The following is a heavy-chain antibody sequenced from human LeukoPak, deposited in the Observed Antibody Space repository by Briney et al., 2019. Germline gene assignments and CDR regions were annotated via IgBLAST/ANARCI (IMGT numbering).Heavy chain of an antibody. Sequence: SVKVSCKASGGTFSSYAISWVRQAPGQGLEWMGGIIPIFGTANYAQKFQGRVTITADKSTSTAYMELSSLRSEDTAVYYCASSSWYVRDNNFDYWGQGTLVTVSS. D-gene: IGHD6-13*01. CDR2: IIPIFGTA. CDR1: GGTFSSYA. V-gene: IGHV1-69*06. J-gene: IGHJ4*02. CDR3: ASSSWYVRDNNFDY.